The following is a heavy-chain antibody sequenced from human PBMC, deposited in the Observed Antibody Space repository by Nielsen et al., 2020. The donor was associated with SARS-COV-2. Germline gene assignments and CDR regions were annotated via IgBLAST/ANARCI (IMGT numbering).Heavy chain of an antibody. Sequence: PGKGLEWIGEINHSGTTNYNPSLKSRVTISVDTSKNQFSLKLSSVTAADTAVYYCARVSSDDSSGYYIPKRTNYYYYMDVWGKGTTVTVSS. CDR2: INHSGTT. D-gene: IGHD3-22*01. J-gene: IGHJ6*03. CDR3: ARVSSDDSSGYYIPKRTNYYYYMDV. V-gene: IGHV4-34*13.